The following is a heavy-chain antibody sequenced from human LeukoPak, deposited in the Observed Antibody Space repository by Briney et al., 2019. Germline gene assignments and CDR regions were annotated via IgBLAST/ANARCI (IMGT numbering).Heavy chain of an antibody. J-gene: IGHJ4*02. V-gene: IGHV4-59*01. Sequence: SETLSLTCTVSGGSISSYYWSWIRQPPGKGLEWIGYIYYSGSTNYNPSLKSRVTISVDTSKNQFSLKLSSVTAADTAVYYCARASIAARHLDYWGQGTLVTVSS. CDR1: GGSISSYY. CDR3: ARASIAARHLDY. D-gene: IGHD6-6*01. CDR2: IYYSGST.